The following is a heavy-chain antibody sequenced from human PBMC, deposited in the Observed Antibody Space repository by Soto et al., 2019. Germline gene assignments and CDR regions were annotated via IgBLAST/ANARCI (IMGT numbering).Heavy chain of an antibody. CDR1: GFTFSSYA. D-gene: IGHD6-6*01. CDR3: AKVKILRQLCDY. CDR2: ISGSGGST. J-gene: IGHJ4*02. V-gene: IGHV3-23*01. Sequence: EVQLLESGGGLVQPGGSLRLSCAASGFTFSSYAMSWVRQAPGKGLEWVSAISGSGGSTYYADSGKGRFTISRDNSKNTLYLQMNSLRAEDTAVYYCAKVKILRQLCDYWGQGTLVTVSS.